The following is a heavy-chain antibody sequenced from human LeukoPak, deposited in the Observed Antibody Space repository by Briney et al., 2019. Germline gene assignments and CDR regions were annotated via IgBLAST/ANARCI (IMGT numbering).Heavy chain of an antibody. CDR1: GYTFTSYD. D-gene: IGHD3-3*02. J-gene: IGHJ4*02. V-gene: IGHV1-8*02. CDR2: MNPNSGNT. CDR3: ARVASGFDY. Sequence: GASVKVSCKASGYTFTSYDINWVRQATGQGLEWMGWMNPNSGNTGYAQKLQGRVTMTTDTSTSTAYMELRSLRSDDTAVYYCARVASGFDYWGQGTLVTVSS.